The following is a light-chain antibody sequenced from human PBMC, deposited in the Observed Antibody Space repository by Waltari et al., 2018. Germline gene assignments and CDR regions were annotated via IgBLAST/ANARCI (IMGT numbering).Light chain of an antibody. CDR2: DVD. CDR3: CSYAGRYTSV. V-gene: IGLV2-11*01. Sequence: QSALTQPRPVSGSPGPSVTLSCTGTHSASAAYNSVSWHQQRPGKAPKLVIYDVDKRPSEVPDRFSGSKAGNTASLTISGLQADDEADYYCCSYAGRYTSVFGGGTKVTVL. CDR1: HSASAAYNS. J-gene: IGLJ2*01.